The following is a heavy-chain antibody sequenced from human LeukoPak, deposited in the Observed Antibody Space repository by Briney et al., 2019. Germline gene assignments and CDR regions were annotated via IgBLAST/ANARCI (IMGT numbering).Heavy chain of an antibody. D-gene: IGHD1-26*01. CDR1: GFTFSSYG. J-gene: IGHJ6*01. Sequence: QAGGSLRLSCAASGFTFSSYGMHWVRQAPGKGLEWVAVIWYDGSNKYYADSVKGRFTISRDNSKNTLYLQMNSLRAEDTAVYYCARDTGTWDTFDPYYYYYGMDVWGQGTTVTVSS. V-gene: IGHV3-33*01. CDR3: ARDTGTWDTFDPYYYYYGMDV. CDR2: IWYDGSNK.